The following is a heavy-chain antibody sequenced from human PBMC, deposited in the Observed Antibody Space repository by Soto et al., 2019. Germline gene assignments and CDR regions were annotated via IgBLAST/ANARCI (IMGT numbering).Heavy chain of an antibody. Sequence: VQMVQSGAEVKEPGSSVKVSCTNSGDTFSHYVMSWVRQAPGQGLEWMGSLAPISGSPNYAERFEGRLTIRADGGTGTMYMELRSLKYDRTGVYYCARIGVGSRRWGQGTMVTVSS. V-gene: IGHV1-69*18. J-gene: IGHJ3*01. CDR3: ARIGVGSRR. CDR1: GDTFSHYV. CDR2: LAPISGSP. D-gene: IGHD3-10*01.